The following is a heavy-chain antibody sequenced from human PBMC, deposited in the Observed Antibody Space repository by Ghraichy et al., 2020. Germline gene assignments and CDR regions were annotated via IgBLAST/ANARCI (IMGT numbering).Heavy chain of an antibody. CDR2: ISNSGSST. CDR3: AKAVGVPSLLFDY. J-gene: IGHJ4*02. CDR1: GFSFRTYA. Sequence: GGSLRLSCTVSGFSFRTYAMSWVRQAPGKGLEWVSTISNSGSSTYYADSVKGRFTISRDNSKNSLFLQMNGLRDEDTATFYCAKAVGVPSLLFDYWGQGTLVTVSS. V-gene: IGHV3-23*01. D-gene: IGHD3-10*01.